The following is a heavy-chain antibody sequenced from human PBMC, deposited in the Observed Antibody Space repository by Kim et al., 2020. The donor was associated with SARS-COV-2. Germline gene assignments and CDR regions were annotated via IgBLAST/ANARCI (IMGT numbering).Heavy chain of an antibody. CDR2: ISYDGSNK. Sequence: GGSLRLSCAASGFTFSSYGMHWVRQAPGKGLEWVAVISYDGSNKYYADSVKGRFTISRDNSKNTLYLQMNSLRAEDTAVYYCAKGGQLWVGEANLDYWG. CDR3: AKGGQLWVGEANLDY. J-gene: IGHJ4*01. V-gene: IGHV3-30*18. D-gene: IGHD3-10*01. CDR1: GFTFSSYG.